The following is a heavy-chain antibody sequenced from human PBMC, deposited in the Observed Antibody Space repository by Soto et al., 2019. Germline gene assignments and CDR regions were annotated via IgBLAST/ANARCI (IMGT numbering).Heavy chain of an antibody. CDR2: IIPLFGTT. V-gene: IGHV1-69*13. D-gene: IGHD6-13*01. Sequence: SVKVSCKTSGGTFSRHAINWVRQAPGQGLEWMGGIIPLFGTTNYAQKFKGRVTISADESSSTAYMELSSLTSEDAAVYYCARAAIHGGSWYFWFDPWGQGTLVTVSS. J-gene: IGHJ5*02. CDR1: GGTFSRHA. CDR3: ARAAIHGGSWYFWFDP.